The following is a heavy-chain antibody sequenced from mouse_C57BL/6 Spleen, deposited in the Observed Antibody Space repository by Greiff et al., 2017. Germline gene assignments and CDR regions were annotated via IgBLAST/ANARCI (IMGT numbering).Heavy chain of an antibody. CDR1: GFTFSSYG. CDR2: ISSGGSYT. Sequence: EVQLVESGGDLVKPGGSLKLSCAASGFTFSSYGMSWVRQTPDKRLEWVATISSGGSYTYYPDSVKGRFTISRDNAKNTLYLQMSSLKSEDTAMYCGARRYGGSLWYFDVWGTGTTVTVSS. D-gene: IGHD1-1*01. J-gene: IGHJ1*03. V-gene: IGHV5-6*01. CDR3: ARRYGGSLWYFDV.